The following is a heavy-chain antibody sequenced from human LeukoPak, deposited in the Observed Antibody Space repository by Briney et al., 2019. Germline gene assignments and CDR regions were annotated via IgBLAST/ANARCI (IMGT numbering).Heavy chain of an antibody. CDR1: GGSISSSSYY. D-gene: IGHD4-17*01. Sequence: SETLSLTCTVSGGSISSSSYYWGWIRQPPGKGLEWIGSIYYSGSTYYNPSLKSRVTISVDTSKNQFSLKPSSVTAADTAVYYCATIRNDYGDFRGDYWGQGTLVTVSS. CDR3: ATIRNDYGDFRGDY. J-gene: IGHJ4*02. V-gene: IGHV4-39*01. CDR2: IYYSGST.